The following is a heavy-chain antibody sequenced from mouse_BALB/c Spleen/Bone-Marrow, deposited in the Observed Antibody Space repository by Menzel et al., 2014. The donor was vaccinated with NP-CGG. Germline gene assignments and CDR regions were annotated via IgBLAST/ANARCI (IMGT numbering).Heavy chain of an antibody. V-gene: IGHV5-12*02. D-gene: IGHD2-10*01. CDR3: ASTCYGNPFAY. J-gene: IGHJ3*01. CDR1: GFTFSDYY. CDR2: ISNGGGST. Sequence: EVKLVESGGGLVQPGGSLKLSCATSGFTFSDYYMYWVRQTPEKRLEWVAYISNGGGSTYYPDTVKGRFTISRDNAKNTLYLQMSRLKSEDTAMYYCASTCYGNPFAYWGQGTLVTVSA.